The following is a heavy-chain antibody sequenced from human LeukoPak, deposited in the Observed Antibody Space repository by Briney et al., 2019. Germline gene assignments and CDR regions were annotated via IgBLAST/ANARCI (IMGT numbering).Heavy chain of an antibody. Sequence: ASVKVSRKASGYTFTSYGISWVRQAPGQGLEWMGWISAYNGNTNYAQKLQGRVTMTTDTSTSTAYMELRSLRSDDTAVYYCARDPHYYGSGSRFDYWGQGTLVTASS. D-gene: IGHD3-10*01. J-gene: IGHJ4*02. CDR1: GYTFTSYG. CDR2: ISAYNGNT. CDR3: ARDPHYYGSGSRFDY. V-gene: IGHV1-18*01.